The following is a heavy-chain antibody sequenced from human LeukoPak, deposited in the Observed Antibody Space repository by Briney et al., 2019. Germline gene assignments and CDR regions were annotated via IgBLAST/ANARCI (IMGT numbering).Heavy chain of an antibody. V-gene: IGHV1-8*01. Sequence: ASVKVSCKASGYTFTIYNINWVRQATGQGREWMGWMNPNSGNTGYAQKFQGRVTMTRDTSISTAYMELSRLRSDDTAVYYCARETEDTGAFDYWGQGTLVTVSS. CDR2: MNPNSGNT. J-gene: IGHJ4*02. CDR3: ARETEDTGAFDY. CDR1: GYTFTIYN. D-gene: IGHD1-14*01.